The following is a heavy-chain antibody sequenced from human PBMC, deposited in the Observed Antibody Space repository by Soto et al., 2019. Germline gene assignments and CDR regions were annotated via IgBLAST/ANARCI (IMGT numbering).Heavy chain of an antibody. V-gene: IGHV4-4*07. CDR1: GGSISNSY. CDR2: MYTSGST. Sequence: QVQLQESGPGLVKPSETLSLTCTVSGGSISNSYWSCIRQPAGKGLEWIGRMYTSGSTDYNPSLKSRVTMSVDTSKNQLSLKLSSVTAADTAVYYCARDRSGYDHFDYWGQGTLVTVSS. D-gene: IGHD3-22*01. CDR3: ARDRSGYDHFDY. J-gene: IGHJ4*02.